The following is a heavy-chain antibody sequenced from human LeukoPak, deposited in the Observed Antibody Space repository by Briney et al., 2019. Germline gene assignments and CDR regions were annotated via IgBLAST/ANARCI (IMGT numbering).Heavy chain of an antibody. CDR1: GGSFSGYY. D-gene: IGHD2-2*01. J-gene: IGHJ4*02. Sequence: PSETLSLTCAVYGGSFSGYYWSWIRQPPGKGLEWIGEINHSGSTNYNPSLKSRVTISVDTSKNQSSLKLSSVTAADTAVYYCARGSVVVVPAARTFDYWGQGTLVTVSS. CDR2: INHSGST. CDR3: ARGSVVVVPAARTFDY. V-gene: IGHV4-34*01.